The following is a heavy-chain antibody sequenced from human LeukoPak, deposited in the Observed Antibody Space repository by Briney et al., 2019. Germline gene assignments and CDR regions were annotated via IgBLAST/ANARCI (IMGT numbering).Heavy chain of an antibody. J-gene: IGHJ3*01. CDR3: AKDRAFGGYCSSTSCLPH. CDR1: GFTVSSNY. D-gene: IGHD2-2*01. Sequence: PGGSLRLSCAASGFTVSSNYMSWVRQAPGKGLEWVSVIYSGGSTYYADSVKGRFTISRDNSKNTLYLQMNSLRAEDTAVYYCAKDRAFGGYCSSTSCLPHWGQGTMVTVSS. CDR2: IYSGGST. V-gene: IGHV3-53*01.